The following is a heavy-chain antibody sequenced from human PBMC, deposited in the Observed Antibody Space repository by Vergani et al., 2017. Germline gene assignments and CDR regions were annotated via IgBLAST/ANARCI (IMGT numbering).Heavy chain of an antibody. CDR3: ARHLRGYSYGVFDY. CDR1: GGSMSGYY. J-gene: IGHJ4*02. V-gene: IGHV4-4*09. CDR2: LYASGST. Sequence: QVRLQESGPGLVKPSATLSLTCSVSGGSMSGYYWSWIRQPPGKELEWIGSLYASGSTYYSPSLKSRVAISIDTSKNHFSLRLSSVTAADTAVYYCARHLRGYSYGVFDYWGEGREVTVSS. D-gene: IGHD5-18*01.